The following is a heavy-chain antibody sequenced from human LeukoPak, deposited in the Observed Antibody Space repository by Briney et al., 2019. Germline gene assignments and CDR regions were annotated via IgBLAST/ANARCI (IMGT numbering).Heavy chain of an antibody. D-gene: IGHD6-13*01. CDR1: GFTFSSYA. V-gene: IGHV3-23*03. Sequence: GGSLRLSCAASGFTFSSYAMSWVRQAPGKGLEWVSVIYSGGSTYYADSVKGRFTISGDNSKNTLYLQMNSLRAEDTAVYYCARVKVGSSSWYDFNYYGMDVWGQGTTVTVSS. CDR3: ARVKVGSSSWYDFNYYGMDV. CDR2: IYSGGST. J-gene: IGHJ6*02.